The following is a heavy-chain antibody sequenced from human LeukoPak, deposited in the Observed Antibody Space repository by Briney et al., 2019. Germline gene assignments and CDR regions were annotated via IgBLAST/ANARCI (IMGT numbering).Heavy chain of an antibody. CDR2: IYPGDSDT. D-gene: IGHD2-2*03. Sequence: PGESLKISCKASGYSFSSYWIAWVRQTPGKGLEWMGIIYPGDSDTRYSPSLQGQVTISADKSNSTAYLRWNSLKASDTAMSYCARLGGSGYCSSTSCYGYWFDPWGQGTLVTVSS. CDR3: ARLGGSGYCSSTSCYGYWFDP. CDR1: GYSFSSYW. V-gene: IGHV5-51*01. J-gene: IGHJ5*02.